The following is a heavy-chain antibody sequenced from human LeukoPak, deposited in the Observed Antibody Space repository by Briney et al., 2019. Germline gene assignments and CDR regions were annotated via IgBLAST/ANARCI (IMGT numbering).Heavy chain of an antibody. J-gene: IGHJ3*02. CDR1: GFTFSDYY. Sequence: HPGGSLRLSCAASGFTFSDYYMSWIRQAPGKGLEWVAVISYDGSNKYYADSVKGRFTISRDNSKNTLYLQMNSLRAEDTAVYYCAREGDAFDIWGQGTMVTVSS. CDR3: AREGDAFDI. V-gene: IGHV3-30*03. CDR2: ISYDGSNK.